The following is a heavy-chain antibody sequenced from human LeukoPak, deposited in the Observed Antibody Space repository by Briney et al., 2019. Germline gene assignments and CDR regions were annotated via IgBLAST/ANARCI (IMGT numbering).Heavy chain of an antibody. CDR1: GFTFSSYG. Sequence: PGGSLRLSCAASGFTFSSYGMHWVRQAPGKGLEWVAFIRYDGSNKYYADSVKGRFTISRDNSKNTLYLQMNSLRAEDTAVYYFAKEYCSGGSCLNYWGQGTLVTVSS. CDR3: AKEYCSGGSCLNY. CDR2: IRYDGSNK. V-gene: IGHV3-30*02. D-gene: IGHD2-15*01. J-gene: IGHJ4*02.